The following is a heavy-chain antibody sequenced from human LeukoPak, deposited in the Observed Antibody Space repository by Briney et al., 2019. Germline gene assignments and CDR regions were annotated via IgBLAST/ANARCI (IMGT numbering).Heavy chain of an antibody. CDR3: AKAFSGYSGYDLLSGTFDY. CDR2: ISGSGGST. V-gene: IGHV3-23*01. CDR1: GFTFSSYA. Sequence: GGSLRLSCAASGFTFSSYAMSWVRQAPGKGLEWVSAISGSGGSTYYADSVKGRFTISRDNSKNTLYLQMNSLRAEDTAGYYCAKAFSGYSGYDLLSGTFDYWGQGTLVTVSS. D-gene: IGHD5-12*01. J-gene: IGHJ4*02.